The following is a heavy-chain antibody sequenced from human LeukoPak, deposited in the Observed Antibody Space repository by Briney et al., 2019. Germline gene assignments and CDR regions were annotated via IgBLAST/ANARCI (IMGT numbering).Heavy chain of an antibody. J-gene: IGHJ4*01. CDR1: VFTFSSYS. CDR2: ISSSSSYI. D-gene: IGHD2-2*01. Sequence: VGSLRLSCAAPVFTFSSYSMNCVRQAPGERLEWVSSISSSSSYIYYADSVKGRFTISRDNAKNSLYLQMNSLRAEDTAVYYCARSSFNALGYCSSTSCLFDYWGHGTLVTVSS. CDR3: ARSSFNALGYCSSTSCLFDY. V-gene: IGHV3-21*01.